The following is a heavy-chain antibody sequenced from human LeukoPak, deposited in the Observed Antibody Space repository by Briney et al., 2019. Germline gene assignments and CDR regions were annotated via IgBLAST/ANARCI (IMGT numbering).Heavy chain of an antibody. Sequence: GGSLRLSCAASGFTFSSYTMNWVRQAPGKGLEWVPSVSSRSTYIYYADSVKGRFTISRDNVKNSMYLQMNSLRAEDTAVYYCARGIQLWYTDYWGQRTLVTVSS. V-gene: IGHV3-21*01. CDR3: ARGIQLWYTDY. D-gene: IGHD5-18*01. CDR1: GFTFSSYT. CDR2: VSSRSTYI. J-gene: IGHJ4*02.